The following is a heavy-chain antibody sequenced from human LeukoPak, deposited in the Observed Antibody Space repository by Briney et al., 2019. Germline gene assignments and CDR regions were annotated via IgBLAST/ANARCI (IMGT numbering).Heavy chain of an antibody. CDR2: IYYSGIT. V-gene: IGHV4-39*07. J-gene: IGHJ3*02. D-gene: IGHD2-15*01. CDR1: GGSISSSNSY. CDR3: ARGYCSGGSCYYGEAFDI. Sequence: ASETLSLTCSGSGGSISSSNSYWGWIRQPPGKGLEWIGSIYYSGITYYNPSLKSRVTVSVDTSKNQYSLKLSSVTAADTALYYCARGYCSGGSCYYGEAFDIWGQGTMVTVS.